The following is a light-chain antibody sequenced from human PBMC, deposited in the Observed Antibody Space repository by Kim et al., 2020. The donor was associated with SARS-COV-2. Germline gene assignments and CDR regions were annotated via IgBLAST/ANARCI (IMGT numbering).Light chain of an antibody. CDR1: SSDVGDYNY. V-gene: IGLV2-11*01. J-gene: IGLJ3*02. CDR3: CSYAGSYTWV. CDR2: EVS. Sequence: QSVTISCAGTSSDVGDYNYVSWYQQHPGKAPKLMTYEVSKRPSGVPDRFSGSKSGNTASLTISGLQADDEADYYCCSYAGSYTWVFGGGTQLTVL.